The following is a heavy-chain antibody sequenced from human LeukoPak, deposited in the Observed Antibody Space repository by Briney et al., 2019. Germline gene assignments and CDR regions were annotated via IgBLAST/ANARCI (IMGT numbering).Heavy chain of an antibody. V-gene: IGHV2-5*02. D-gene: IGHD6-13*01. J-gene: IGHJ3*02. CDR1: GFSLSTSGVG. Sequence: SGPTLVNPTQTLTLTCTFSGFSLSTSGVGVGWIRQPPGKALEWLALIYWDDDKRYSPSLKSRLTITKDTSKIQVVLTMTNMDPVDTATYYCAHGGGSSLYPRGAFDIWGQGTMVTVSS. CDR2: IYWDDDK. CDR3: AHGGGSSLYPRGAFDI.